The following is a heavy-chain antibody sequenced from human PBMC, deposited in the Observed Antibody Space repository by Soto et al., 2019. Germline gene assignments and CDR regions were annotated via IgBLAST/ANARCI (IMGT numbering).Heavy chain of an antibody. V-gene: IGHV1-8*01. Sequence: ASVKVSCKASGYTFTRYDINWVRQATGQGLEWMGWMNPNSGNTGYEQKFQGRVTMTRNTSISTAYMELSSLRSEDTAVYYCARGREANQYQLLFLTWFDPWGQGTLVTVSS. D-gene: IGHD2-2*01. CDR1: GYTFTRYD. CDR3: ARGREANQYQLLFLTWFDP. CDR2: MNPNSGNT. J-gene: IGHJ5*02.